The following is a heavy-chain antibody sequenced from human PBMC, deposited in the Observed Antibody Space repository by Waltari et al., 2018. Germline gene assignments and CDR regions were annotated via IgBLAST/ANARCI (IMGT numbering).Heavy chain of an antibody. D-gene: IGHD2-21*02. V-gene: IGHV4-59*01. J-gene: IGHJ5*02. Sequence: QVQLQESGPSLLKPSETLSLICTVSGGSISGFYWSWVGQPPGKGLDWIGYIYYTGSTNLNPSLKSRVTMSVDTSKNQFSLKLSSVTSADTPFYYCARGGGGDWEWFDPWGPGTLVTVSS. CDR1: GGSISGFY. CDR2: IYYTGST. CDR3: ARGGGGDWEWFDP.